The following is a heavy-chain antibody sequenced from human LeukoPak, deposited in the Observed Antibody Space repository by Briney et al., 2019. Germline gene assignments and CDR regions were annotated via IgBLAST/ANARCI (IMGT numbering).Heavy chain of an antibody. Sequence: GGSLRLSCAASGFTFSSYSMNWVRQAPGKGLEWVSYISSSSSNIYYADSVKGRFTISRDNAKNSLYLQMNSLRAEDTAVYYCARDARAYCGGDCYPDYWGQGTLVTVSS. CDR3: ARDARAYCGGDCYPDY. D-gene: IGHD2-21*02. V-gene: IGHV3-48*04. CDR2: ISSSSSNI. CDR1: GFTFSSYS. J-gene: IGHJ4*02.